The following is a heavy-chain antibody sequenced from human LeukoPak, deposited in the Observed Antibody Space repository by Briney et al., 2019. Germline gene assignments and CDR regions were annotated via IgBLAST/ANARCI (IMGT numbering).Heavy chain of an antibody. CDR3: ARDNPAHYDFWSGYYQGLAFDI. Sequence: GGSLRLSCTASGFTFSSYAMSCVRQAPGKGLECVSSISSSSSYISYADSVKGRFTISRDNAKNSLYLQMNSLRAEDTAVYYCARDNPAHYDFWSGYYQGLAFDIWGQGTMVTVSS. CDR1: GFTFSSYA. V-gene: IGHV3-21*01. J-gene: IGHJ3*02. CDR2: ISSSSSYI. D-gene: IGHD3-3*01.